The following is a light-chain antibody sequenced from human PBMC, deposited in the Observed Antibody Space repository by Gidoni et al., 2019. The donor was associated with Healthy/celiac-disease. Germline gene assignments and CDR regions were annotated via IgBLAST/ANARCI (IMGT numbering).Light chain of an antibody. Sequence: QSVLTQPPSVSADPGQKVTISCSGSSSNIGNNYVSWYQQLPGTAPKLLIYENNKRPSGIPDRFSGSKSGTSATLGITGLQTGDEADYYCGTWDSSLSAGWVFGGGTKLTVL. V-gene: IGLV1-51*02. CDR2: ENN. CDR1: SSNIGNNY. CDR3: GTWDSSLSAGWV. J-gene: IGLJ3*02.